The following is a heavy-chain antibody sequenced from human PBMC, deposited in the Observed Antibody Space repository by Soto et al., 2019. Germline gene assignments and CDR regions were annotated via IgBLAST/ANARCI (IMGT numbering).Heavy chain of an antibody. CDR1: GGTFMSYA. CDR2: IIPIFGTA. D-gene: IGHD5-12*01. Sequence: SVKVSLNASGGTFMSYAISWVRQVPGQGLEWMGGIIPIFGTANYAQKFQGRVTITADESTSTAYMELSSLRSEDTAVYYCARDPGYSGYGRFDYWGQGTLVTVSS. J-gene: IGHJ4*02. CDR3: ARDPGYSGYGRFDY. V-gene: IGHV1-69*13.